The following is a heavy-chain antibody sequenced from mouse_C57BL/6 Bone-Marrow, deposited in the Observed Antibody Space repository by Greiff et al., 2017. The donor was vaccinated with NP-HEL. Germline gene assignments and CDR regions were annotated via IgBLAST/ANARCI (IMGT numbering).Heavy chain of an antibody. J-gene: IGHJ4*01. CDR2: IYPRDGST. Sequence: QVQLQQSGPELVKPGASVKLSCKASGYTFTSYDINWVKQRPGQGLEWIGWIYPRDGSTKYNEKFKGKATLTVDPSSSTAYMALHSLTSEDSAVYFCARSPPSNWDGYYAMDYWGQGTSVTVSS. CDR3: ARSPPSNWDGYYAMDY. D-gene: IGHD4-1*01. CDR1: GYTFTSYD. V-gene: IGHV1-85*01.